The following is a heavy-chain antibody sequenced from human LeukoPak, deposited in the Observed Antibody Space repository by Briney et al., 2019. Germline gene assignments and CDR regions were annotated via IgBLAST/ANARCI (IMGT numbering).Heavy chain of an antibody. J-gene: IGHJ3*02. Sequence: PGGSLRLSCAASGFTFDDYAMHWVRQAPGKGLEWVSGISWNSGSIGYADSVKGRFTISRDNAKNSLYLQMNSLRAEDTALYYCAKSDRAIVRGGDAFDIWGQGTMVTVSS. CDR2: ISWNSGSI. D-gene: IGHD3-10*01. V-gene: IGHV3-9*01. CDR1: GFTFDDYA. CDR3: AKSDRAIVRGGDAFDI.